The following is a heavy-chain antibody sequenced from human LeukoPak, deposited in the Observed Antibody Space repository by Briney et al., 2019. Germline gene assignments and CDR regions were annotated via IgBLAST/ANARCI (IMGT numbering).Heavy chain of an antibody. Sequence: ASVKVSCKASGYTFTSYGISWVRQAPGQGLEWMGWISAYNGNTNYAQKLQGRVTMTTDTSTSTAYMELSSLRSEDTAVYYCARVAKPTYYYYYYMDVWGKGTTVTISS. CDR2: ISAYNGNT. V-gene: IGHV1-18*01. J-gene: IGHJ6*03. CDR3: ARVAKPTYYYYYYMDV. CDR1: GYTFTSYG.